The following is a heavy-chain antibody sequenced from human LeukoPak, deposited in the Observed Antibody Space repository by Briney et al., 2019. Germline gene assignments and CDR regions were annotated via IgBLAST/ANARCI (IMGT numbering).Heavy chain of an antibody. V-gene: IGHV5-51*01. CDR1: GYSFATYW. J-gene: IGHJ4*02. CDR2: VYVGDSDT. CDR3: ARLHYYASSGSLFDY. Sequence: GESLTISCKGSGYSFATYWLAWVRQMPGKGLEWMGIVYVGDSDTRYSPSFQGQVTISADRSISTAYLQWSSLKASDTAMYYCARLHYYASSGSLFDYWGQGTLVTVSS. D-gene: IGHD3-22*01.